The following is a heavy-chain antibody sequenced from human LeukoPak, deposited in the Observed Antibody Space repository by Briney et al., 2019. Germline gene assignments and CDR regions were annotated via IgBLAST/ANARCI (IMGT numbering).Heavy chain of an antibody. D-gene: IGHD2-2*01. V-gene: IGHV1-69*01. CDR1: ERTFTTYV. CDR2: TTAIFGTV. CDR3: ARDQGYCSSSNCYLFDY. J-gene: IGHJ4*02. Sequence: PVKVSDSASERTFTTYVVSWVTRAPRHGLEGMGGTTAIFGTVNYAQKFQGRVTITAAESTSTAYMELSSLRSEDTAVYYCARDQGYCSSSNCYLFDYWGQGTLVTVSS.